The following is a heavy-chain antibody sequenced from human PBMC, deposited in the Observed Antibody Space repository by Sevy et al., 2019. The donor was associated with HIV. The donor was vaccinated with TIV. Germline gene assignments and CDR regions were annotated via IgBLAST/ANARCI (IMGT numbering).Heavy chain of an antibody. CDR3: ARDSSGYYPYYYYYYMDV. Sequence: SETLSLTCTVSGGSISSYYWSWIRQPPGKGLEWIGYIYYSGSTNYNPSLKSRVTISVDTSKNQFSLKLSSVTAADTAVYYCARDSSGYYPYYYYYYMDVWGKGTTVTVSS. CDR2: IYYSGST. CDR1: GGSISSYY. D-gene: IGHD3-22*01. V-gene: IGHV4-59*01. J-gene: IGHJ6*03.